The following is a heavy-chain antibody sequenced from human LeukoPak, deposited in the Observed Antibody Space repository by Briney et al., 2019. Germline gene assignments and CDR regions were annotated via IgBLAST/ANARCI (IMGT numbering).Heavy chain of an antibody. D-gene: IGHD2-21*01. Sequence: PSETLSLTCTVSGGSISSYYWSWIRQPPGKGLEWIGYIDYRGNTFYNPSLQSRVTISVDMSKAQFSLNLSSVTAADTGVYYCARVPDFIARPCDSWGPGTLVTVSS. V-gene: IGHV4-59*04. J-gene: IGHJ4*02. CDR1: GGSISSYY. CDR2: IDYRGNT. CDR3: ARVPDFIARPCDS.